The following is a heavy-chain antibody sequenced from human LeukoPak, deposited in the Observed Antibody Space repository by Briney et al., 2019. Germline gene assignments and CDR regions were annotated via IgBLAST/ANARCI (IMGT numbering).Heavy chain of an antibody. CDR1: GYTFTSYG. J-gene: IGHJ6*04. CDR2: ISAYNGNT. V-gene: IGHV1-18*04. CDR3: ATSYGSGSYYTQSYYYYGMDV. D-gene: IGHD3-10*01. Sequence: ASVNVSCKASGYTFTSYGISWVRQAPGQGLEWMGWISAYNGNTNYAQKLQGRVTMTTDTSTSTAYMELRSLRSDDTAVYYCATSYGSGSYYTQSYYYYGMDVWGKGTTVTVSS.